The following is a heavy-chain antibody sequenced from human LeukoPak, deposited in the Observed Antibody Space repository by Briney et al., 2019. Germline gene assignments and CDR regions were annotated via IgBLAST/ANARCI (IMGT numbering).Heavy chain of an antibody. CDR1: GGSFSGYY. D-gene: IGHD1-26*01. CDR3: ASGRGSYYPSDS. J-gene: IGHJ4*02. CDR2: INHSGST. Sequence: SETVSLTCAAYGGSFSGYYWSWIRQPPGKGLEWIGEINHSGSTNYNPSLKSRVTISVDTSKNQFSLKVSSVTAADTAVYYCASGRGSYYPSDSWGQGTLVTVSS. V-gene: IGHV4-34*01.